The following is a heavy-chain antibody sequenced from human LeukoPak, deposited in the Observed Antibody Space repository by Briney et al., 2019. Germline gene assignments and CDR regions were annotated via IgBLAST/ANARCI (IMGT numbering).Heavy chain of an antibody. J-gene: IGHJ4*02. CDR1: GFTFDDYA. CDR2: ISWNSGSI. Sequence: PGRSLRLSCAASGFTFDDYAMHWVRQAPGKGLEWVSGISWNSGSIGYADSVKGRFTISRDNSKNSLSLQMNSLRAEDTALYYCAKDGKNFFDYWAREPWSPSPQ. CDR3: AKDGKNFFDY. V-gene: IGHV3-9*01.